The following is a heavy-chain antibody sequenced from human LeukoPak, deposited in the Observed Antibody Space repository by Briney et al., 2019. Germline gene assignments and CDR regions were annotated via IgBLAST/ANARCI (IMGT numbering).Heavy chain of an antibody. Sequence: ASVKVSCKASGGTFSSYAISWVRQAPGQGLEWMGGIIPIVGTANYAQKFQGRVKITADESTSTAYMELSSLRTEDTAVYYCASIVAVGCSGGSCYPRVNYFDYWGQGTLVTVSS. CDR2: IIPIVGTA. CDR3: ASIVAVGCSGGSCYPRVNYFDY. V-gene: IGHV1-69*01. J-gene: IGHJ4*02. D-gene: IGHD2-15*01. CDR1: GGTFSSYA.